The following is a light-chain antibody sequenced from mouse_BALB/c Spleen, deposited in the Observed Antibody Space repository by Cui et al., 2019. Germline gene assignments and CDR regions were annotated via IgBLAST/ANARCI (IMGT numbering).Light chain of an antibody. CDR3: QQRSSYPLT. J-gene: IGKJ5*01. CDR1: SSESY. CDR2: STP. Sequence: QVVLTQSPAIMSASPGVKVPITGSASSSESYMQWFQQKPGTSPKLWIYSTPNLASGVPARFSGSGSGTSYSLTISRMEAEDAATYYCQQRSSYPLTFGAGTKLELK. V-gene: IGKV4-57*01.